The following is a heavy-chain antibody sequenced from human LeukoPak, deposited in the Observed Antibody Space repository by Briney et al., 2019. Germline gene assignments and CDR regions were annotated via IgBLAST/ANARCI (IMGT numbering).Heavy chain of an antibody. Sequence: GGSPRLSCAASGFTFSSYAMHWVRQAPGKGLEGVAVISYDGGNKYYADSVKGRFTISRDNSKNTLYLQMNSLRAEDTAVYYGARDGSPPYSSGWYNFDYWGQGTLVTVSS. J-gene: IGHJ4*02. D-gene: IGHD6-19*01. CDR2: ISYDGGNK. CDR1: GFTFSSYA. V-gene: IGHV3-30-3*01. CDR3: ARDGSPPYSSGWYNFDY.